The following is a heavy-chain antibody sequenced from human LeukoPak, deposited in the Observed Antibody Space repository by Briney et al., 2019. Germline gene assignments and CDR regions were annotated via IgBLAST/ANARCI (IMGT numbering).Heavy chain of an antibody. D-gene: IGHD5-24*01. CDR3: ARHGDASKDDAFDI. CDR1: GGSFSGYY. Sequence: SETLSLTCAVYGGSFSGYYWSWIRQPPGKGLEWIGEINHSGNTNYNPSLKSRVNISVDTSKNQFSLKLSSVTAADTAVYYCARHGDASKDDAFDIWGQGTLVTVSS. V-gene: IGHV4-34*01. J-gene: IGHJ3*02. CDR2: INHSGNT.